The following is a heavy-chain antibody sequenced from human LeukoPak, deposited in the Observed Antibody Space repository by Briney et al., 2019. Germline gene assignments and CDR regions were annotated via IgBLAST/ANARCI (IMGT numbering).Heavy chain of an antibody. D-gene: IGHD2-2*01. J-gene: IGHJ4*02. CDR1: GGSFSGYY. CDR3: ARGPLMRGYCSSTSCPALYYYFDH. Sequence: SETLSLTCAVYGGSFSGYYWSWIRQPPGKGLEWIGEINHSGSTNHNPSLKSRVTISVDTSKNQFSLKLSSVTAADTAVYYCARGPLMRGYCSSTSCPALYYYFDHWGQGTLVTVPS. CDR2: INHSGST. V-gene: IGHV4-34*01.